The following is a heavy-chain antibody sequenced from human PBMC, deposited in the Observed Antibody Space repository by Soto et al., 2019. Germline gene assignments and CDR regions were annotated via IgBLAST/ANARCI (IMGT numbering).Heavy chain of an antibody. CDR3: ARPGSNYYDGSGYPVGWFDP. D-gene: IGHD3-22*01. Sequence: QVQLVESGGGVVQPGRSLRLSCAASGFTFSSYGMHWVRQAPGKGLEWVAVIWYDGSNKYYADSVKGRFTISRDNSKNTLYLQMNSRRAEDTAVYYCARPGSNYYDGSGYPVGWFDPWGQGTLVTVSS. CDR2: IWYDGSNK. V-gene: IGHV3-33*01. J-gene: IGHJ5*02. CDR1: GFTFSSYG.